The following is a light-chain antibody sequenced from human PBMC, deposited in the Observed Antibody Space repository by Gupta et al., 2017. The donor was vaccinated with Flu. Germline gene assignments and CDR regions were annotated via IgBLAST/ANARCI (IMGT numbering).Light chain of an antibody. CDR1: SSNIGTFD. CDR2: KNN. V-gene: IGLV1-47*01. J-gene: IGLJ3*02. CDR3: VVWDDSRNGRV. Sequence: SVLTQPPSASGTPGQKVTISCSGSSSNIGTFDVFWYLQVPGAAPQLLIKKNNQRPAGVPERFSGSKSGTSASLAVSGLRAEDEGDYYCVVWDDSRNGRVFGGGTKLTV.